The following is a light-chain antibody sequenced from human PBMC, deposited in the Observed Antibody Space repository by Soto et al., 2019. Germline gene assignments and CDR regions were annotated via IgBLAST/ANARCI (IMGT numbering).Light chain of an antibody. Sequence: DIQMTQSPSTLSASVGDPVTTTCRASQSISSWLAWYQQKPGKAPKLLVFQPSALERGVPPRLSGSESGTEFTRTITSLQHAAFATCYSQQYNSYAVTFGGRTRGESK. CDR3: QQYNSYAVT. CDR1: QSISSW. J-gene: IGKJ4*01. V-gene: IGKV1-5*03. CDR2: QPS.